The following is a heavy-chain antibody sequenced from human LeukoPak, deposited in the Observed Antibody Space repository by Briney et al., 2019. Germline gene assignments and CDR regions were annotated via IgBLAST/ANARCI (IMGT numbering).Heavy chain of an antibody. CDR1: GFTFSSHG. V-gene: IGHV3-21*06. Sequence: PGGSLRLSCAASGFTFSSHGMSWVRQAPGKGLEWVSSISRSGNYIYYLDSVEGRFTISRDNAKNSLYLQMNSLRVEDTAVYYCARGGCTVGSCHGFDIWGQGTMVTVSS. CDR3: ARGGCTVGSCHGFDI. J-gene: IGHJ3*02. CDR2: ISRSGNYI. D-gene: IGHD2-15*01.